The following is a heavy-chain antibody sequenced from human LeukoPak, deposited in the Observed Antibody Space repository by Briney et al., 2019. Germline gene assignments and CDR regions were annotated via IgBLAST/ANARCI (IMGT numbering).Heavy chain of an antibody. D-gene: IGHD6-13*01. V-gene: IGHV1-8*01. CDR3: ARGRSGLAAAGTYDY. CDR1: GYTFTSPD. CDR2: INPNSGRT. Sequence: ASVKVSCKASGYTFTSPDINWVRQAAGQGLEWMGWINPNSGRTGYAQKFQGRVTMTANNSISTAYMELRSLRFDDTAVYYCARGRSGLAAAGTYDYWGQGTLITVSS. J-gene: IGHJ4*02.